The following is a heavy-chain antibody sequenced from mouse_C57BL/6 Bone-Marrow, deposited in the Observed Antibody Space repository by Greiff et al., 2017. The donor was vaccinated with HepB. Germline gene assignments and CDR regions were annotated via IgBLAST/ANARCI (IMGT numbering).Heavy chain of an antibody. CDR2: INYDGSST. J-gene: IGHJ4*01. CDR3: AREGKVYAMDY. Sequence: EVQLQESEGGLVQPGSSMKLSCTASGFTFSDYYMAWVRQVPEKGLEWVANINYDGSSTYYLDSLKSRFIISRDNAKNILYLQMSSLKSEDTATYYCAREGKVYAMDYWGQGTSVTVSS. CDR1: GFTFSDYY. V-gene: IGHV5-16*01.